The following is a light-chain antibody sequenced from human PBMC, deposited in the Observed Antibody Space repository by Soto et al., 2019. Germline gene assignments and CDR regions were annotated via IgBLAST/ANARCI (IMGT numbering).Light chain of an antibody. V-gene: IGKV3-20*01. Sequence: EIVLTQSPGTLSLSPGERATLSCRASQSVSSSYLAWYQQKPGQAPRLLIYGASSRATGIPDRFSGSGSGKDFTLTISRLEPEDFAVYYCQQYGSSILTFGGRTKVDI. CDR2: GAS. CDR1: QSVSSSY. J-gene: IGKJ4*01. CDR3: QQYGSSILT.